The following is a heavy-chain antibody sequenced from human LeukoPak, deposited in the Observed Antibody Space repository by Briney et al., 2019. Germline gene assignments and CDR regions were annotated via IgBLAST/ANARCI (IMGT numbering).Heavy chain of an antibody. CDR1: GGAFSNYF. CDR3: ARRGDILTDYAFDY. J-gene: IGHJ4*02. CDR2: INDSGST. D-gene: IGHD3-9*01. V-gene: IGHV4-34*01. Sequence: SETLSLTCAVSGGAFSNYFWTWIRQPPGKGLEWIAEINDSGSTNSNSSLRSRVAISLDTSKNQFSLRLSSVTAADTAVYYCARRGDILTDYAFDYWGQGTLVTVSS.